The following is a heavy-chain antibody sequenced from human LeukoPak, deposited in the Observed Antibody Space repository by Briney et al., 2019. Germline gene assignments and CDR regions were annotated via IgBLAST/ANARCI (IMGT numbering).Heavy chain of an antibody. J-gene: IGHJ4*02. CDR1: GFTFSSYN. D-gene: IGHD1-26*01. CDR2: LSSSSSTI. V-gene: IGHV3-48*01. Sequence: GGSLRLSCAASGFTFSSYNMNWVRQAPGKGLEWVSYLSSSSSTIYYADSVKGRFTISRDNSKNTLYLQMNSLRAEDTAVYYCAKGPVGANDYWGQGTLVTVSS. CDR3: AKGPVGANDY.